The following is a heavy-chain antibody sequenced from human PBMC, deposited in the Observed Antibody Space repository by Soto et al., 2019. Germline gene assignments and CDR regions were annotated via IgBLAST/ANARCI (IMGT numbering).Heavy chain of an antibody. CDR3: VRDSLMRTS. D-gene: IGHD2-8*01. CDR2: ISTGSSYI. CDR1: GFTFSSYM. J-gene: IGHJ5*02. V-gene: IGHV3-21*02. Sequence: EVLLVESGGGLVKPGGSLRLSSAGSGFTFSSYMMNWVRQAPGKGLEWVASISTGSSYIYYADALKGRFTISRDDAKSSVYLQMNSLRDEDTGVYYCVRDSLMRTSWGQGTRVTVSS.